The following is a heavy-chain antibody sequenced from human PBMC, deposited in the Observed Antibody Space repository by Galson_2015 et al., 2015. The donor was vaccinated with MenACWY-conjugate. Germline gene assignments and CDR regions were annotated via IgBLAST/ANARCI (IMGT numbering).Heavy chain of an antibody. CDR3: ARENTHNYAYAIDY. Sequence: SLRLSCAASGFTFGNYWMTWVRQAPGKGLEWVANIKGDGSEIWYVDSVKGRFTISRDNARYSLYLQMNALSAEDTAVYYCARENTHNYAYAIDYWGQGILVTVSS. J-gene: IGHJ4*02. D-gene: IGHD3-16*01. V-gene: IGHV3-7*03. CDR2: IKGDGSEI. CDR1: GFTFGNYW.